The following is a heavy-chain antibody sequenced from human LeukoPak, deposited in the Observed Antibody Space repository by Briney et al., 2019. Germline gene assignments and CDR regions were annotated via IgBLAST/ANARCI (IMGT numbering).Heavy chain of an antibody. D-gene: IGHD5-12*01. CDR1: GFTFSTHW. J-gene: IGHJ4*02. Sequence: PGGSLRLSCTASGFTFSTHWMTWVRQPPGKGLEWVANIKEDGSVKYYVDSVKGRFTISRDNTKNALYLQMNSLGADDTAVYFCARDSTWQPDYWGQGTLITVSS. CDR2: IKEDGSVK. V-gene: IGHV3-7*03. CDR3: ARDSTWQPDY.